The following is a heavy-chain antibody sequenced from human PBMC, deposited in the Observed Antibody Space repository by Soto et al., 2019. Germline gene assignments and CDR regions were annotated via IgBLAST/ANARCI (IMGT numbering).Heavy chain of an antibody. D-gene: IGHD6-13*01. CDR1: GGTFSSYA. J-gene: IGHJ4*02. V-gene: IGHV1-69*13. Sequence: SVKVSCKASGGTFSSYAISWVRQAPGQGLEWMGGIIPIFGTANYAQKFQGRVTITADEFTSTAYMELSSLRSEDTAVYYCARDLFRSSSWYSYKGRFDYWGQGTLVTVSS. CDR2: IIPIFGTA. CDR3: ARDLFRSSSWYSYKGRFDY.